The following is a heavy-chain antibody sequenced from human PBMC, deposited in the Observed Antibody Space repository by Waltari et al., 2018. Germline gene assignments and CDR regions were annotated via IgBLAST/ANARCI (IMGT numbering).Heavy chain of an antibody. J-gene: IGHJ4*02. V-gene: IGHV1-24*01. CDR1: GYTLTELY. D-gene: IGHD2-15*01. CDR2: FDPEDGEA. CDR3: ATRYCSGGSCYLDY. Sequence: QVQLVQSGAEVKKPGASVKVSCKLSGYTLTELYIPWVRQAPGKGLEWMGGFDPEDGEAIYAQKFQGRVTMTEDTSTDTAYMELSSLRSEDTAVYYCATRYCSGGSCYLDYWGQGTLVTVAS.